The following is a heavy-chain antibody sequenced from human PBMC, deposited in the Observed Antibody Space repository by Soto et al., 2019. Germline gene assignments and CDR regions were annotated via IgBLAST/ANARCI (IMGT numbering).Heavy chain of an antibody. J-gene: IGHJ4*02. Sequence: QVQLVQSGAEVKKPGASVKVSCKASGYTFTSYTIHWVRQAPGQRLEWMGWINAGNGNTKYSLKFQGRVTITRDTSASTAYMELSSLRSEDTAIYYCARDRITAAGTHYWGQGTLVTVSS. D-gene: IGHD6-13*01. V-gene: IGHV1-3*01. CDR3: ARDRITAAGTHY. CDR2: INAGNGNT. CDR1: GYTFTSYT.